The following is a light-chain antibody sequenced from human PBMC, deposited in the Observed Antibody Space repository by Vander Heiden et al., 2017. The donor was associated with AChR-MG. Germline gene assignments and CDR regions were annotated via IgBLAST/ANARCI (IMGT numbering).Light chain of an antibody. CDR1: PDIRTW. V-gene: IGKV1D-12*01. Sequence: DIQMNQSPPSVSASVGDRVTIACRASPDIRTWLARYPHKPGKAPKLPIHGGSTFQSGVPSTFRGRGSGTDFTLTMRSLQPDDFASYYCQQVYKFPVTFGQGTRLEMK. J-gene: IGKJ2*01. CDR2: GGS. CDR3: QQVYKFPVT.